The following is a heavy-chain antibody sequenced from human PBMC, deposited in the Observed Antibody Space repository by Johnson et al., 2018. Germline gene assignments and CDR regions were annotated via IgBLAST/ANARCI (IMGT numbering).Heavy chain of an antibody. D-gene: IGHD6-13*01. Sequence: QVQLVQSGGGVVQPGRSLRLSCAASGFTFSSYDMHWVRQGPGKGLEWVAVISYDGSHKYYADFVKGRFTISRDNSKNTLYLQMNSLRAEDTAVYYCAKDGPPGSSSWSEYFQHWGQGTLVTVSS. V-gene: IGHV3-30*18. CDR1: GFTFSSYD. J-gene: IGHJ1*01. CDR2: ISYDGSHK. CDR3: AKDGPPGSSSWSEYFQH.